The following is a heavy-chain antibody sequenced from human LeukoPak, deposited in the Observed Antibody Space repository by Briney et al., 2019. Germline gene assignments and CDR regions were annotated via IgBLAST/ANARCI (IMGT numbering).Heavy chain of an antibody. J-gene: IGHJ6*03. CDR3: ARHTVDYYYYYMDV. D-gene: IGHD4-11*01. Sequence: GASVKVSCKASGYTFTDYYIHWVRQAPGQGLQWMGWIKPNSGGTNYAQKFQGRVTMTRDTSISTAYMELSRLRSDDTAVYYCARHTVDYYYYYMDVWGKGTTVTVSS. V-gene: IGHV1-2*02. CDR2: IKPNSGGT. CDR1: GYTFTDYY.